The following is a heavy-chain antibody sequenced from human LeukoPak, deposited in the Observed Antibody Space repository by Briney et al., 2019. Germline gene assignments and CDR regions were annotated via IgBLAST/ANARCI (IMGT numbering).Heavy chain of an antibody. J-gene: IGHJ4*02. D-gene: IGHD1-26*01. Sequence: PSETLSLTCTVSGGSISSYYWNWIRQPAGKGLEWIGRIYTSGSTNYNPSLKSRLTMSLDTSKYQFSLKLRSVTAADTAIYYCAIGRWGFFDYWGQGTLVTVSS. CDR3: AIGRWGFFDY. CDR1: GGSISSYY. V-gene: IGHV4-4*07. CDR2: IYTSGST.